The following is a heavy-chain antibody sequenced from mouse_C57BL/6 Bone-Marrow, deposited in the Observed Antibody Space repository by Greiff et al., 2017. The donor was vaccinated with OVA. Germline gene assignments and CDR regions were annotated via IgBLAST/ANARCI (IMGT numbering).Heavy chain of an antibody. D-gene: IGHD1-1*01. CDR2: INPSSGYT. CDR3: ASPLITTVVSYYFDY. CDR1: GYTFTSYT. V-gene: IGHV1-4*01. J-gene: IGHJ2*01. Sequence: VQLQQSGAELARPGASVKMSCKASGYTFTSYTMHWVKQRPGQGLEWIGYINPSSGYTKYNQKFKDKATLTADKSSSTAYMQLSSLTSEDSAVYYCASPLITTVVSYYFDYWGQGTTLTVSS.